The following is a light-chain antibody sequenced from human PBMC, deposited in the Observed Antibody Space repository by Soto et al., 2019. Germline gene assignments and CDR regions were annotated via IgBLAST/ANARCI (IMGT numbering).Light chain of an antibody. CDR2: LGS. CDR1: QSLLHSNGYNY. J-gene: IGKJ3*01. Sequence: DIVMTPSPLSLPVTPGEPASISCRSSQSLLHSNGYNYLAWYLQKPGQSPQLLITLGSNRASGVLDRLGCSGSGTAFTLQLSRVEAEDVGVYFCMQALPAPPFIFGPGTKVNIK. V-gene: IGKV2-28*01. CDR3: MQALPAPPFI.